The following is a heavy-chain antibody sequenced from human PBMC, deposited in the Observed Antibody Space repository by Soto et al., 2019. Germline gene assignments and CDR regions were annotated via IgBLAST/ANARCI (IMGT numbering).Heavy chain of an antibody. D-gene: IGHD6-13*01. CDR3: AKIDGEEQLVTYYYYYAMDV. V-gene: IGHV3-23*01. CDR1: GFTFSNYA. J-gene: IGHJ6*02. Sequence: EVQLLESGGGLVQPGGTLSLSCSASGFTFSNYAMRWVRQAPGKGLEWVSGISGSGDSTYYADSVKGRGTISRDNDKSTLYLQLNGLRAEDTAVYYCAKIDGEEQLVTYYYYYAMDVWGQGTTVTVSS. CDR2: ISGSGDST.